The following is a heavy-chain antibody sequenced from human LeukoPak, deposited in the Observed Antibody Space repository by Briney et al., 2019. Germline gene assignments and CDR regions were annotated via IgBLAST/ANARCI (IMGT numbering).Heavy chain of an antibody. V-gene: IGHV3-11*01. CDR1: GFTFSDYY. CDR2: ISSSGSTI. J-gene: IGHJ6*02. CDR3: ARDYCSSTSCYDYYYYGMDV. Sequence: GGSLRLSCAASGFTFSDYYMSWVRQAPGKGLEGVSYISSSGSTIYYADSVKGRFTISRDNAKNSLYLQMNSLRAEDTAVYYCARDYCSSTSCYDYYYYGMDVWGQGTTVTVSS. D-gene: IGHD2-2*01.